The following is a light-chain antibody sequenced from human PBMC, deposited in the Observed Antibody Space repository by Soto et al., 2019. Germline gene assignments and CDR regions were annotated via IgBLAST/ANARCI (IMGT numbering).Light chain of an antibody. Sequence: NFLLTQPHSVSESQGKTVTISCTRSSGSIASNYVQWYQQRPGSAPTTVIYEDNQRPSGVPDRFSGSIDSSSNSASLTISGLKTEDEADYYCQSYDSSNQVVFGGGTKVTVL. V-gene: IGLV6-57*04. CDR2: EDN. J-gene: IGLJ2*01. CDR1: SGSIASNY. CDR3: QSYDSSNQVV.